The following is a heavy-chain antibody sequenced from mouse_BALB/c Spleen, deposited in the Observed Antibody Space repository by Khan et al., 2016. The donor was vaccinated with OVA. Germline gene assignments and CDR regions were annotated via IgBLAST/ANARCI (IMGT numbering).Heavy chain of an antibody. CDR2: MIYSGNT. J-gene: IGHJ3*01. Sequence: EVQLQESGPSLVKPSQTLSLTCSVTGDSITSGYWSWIRQFPGNKLEYMGYMIYSGNTYYNPSLKSRISITRHTSTNQYYLQLNSVTTEDTATYYCARSTYRYAFAYWGQGTLVTVSA. D-gene: IGHD2-12*01. CDR1: GDSITSGY. V-gene: IGHV3-8*02. CDR3: ARSTYRYAFAY.